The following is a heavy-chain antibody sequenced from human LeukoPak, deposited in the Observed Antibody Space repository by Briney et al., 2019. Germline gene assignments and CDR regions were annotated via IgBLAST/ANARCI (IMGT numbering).Heavy chain of an antibody. V-gene: IGHV3-66*01. CDR2: IYSGGST. CDR1: GFTFSSNY. Sequence: GGSLRLSCAASGFTFSSNYMNWVRQAPGKGLEWVSVIYSGGSTYYADSVKGRFTISRDNSKNTLYLQMNSLRAEDTAVYYCTFSSSNPYYYYYGMDVWGQGTTVTVSS. D-gene: IGHD6-13*01. J-gene: IGHJ6*02. CDR3: TFSSSNPYYYYYGMDV.